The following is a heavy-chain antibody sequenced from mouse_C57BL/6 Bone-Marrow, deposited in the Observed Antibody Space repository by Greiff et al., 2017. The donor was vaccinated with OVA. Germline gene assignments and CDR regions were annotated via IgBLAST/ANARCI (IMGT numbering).Heavy chain of an antibody. CDR2: IDPEDGET. V-gene: IGHV14-2*01. D-gene: IGHD1-1*01. J-gene: IGHJ2*01. CDR3: ATKYYGSPDYFDY. Sequence: EVQLKQSGAELVKPGASVKLSCTASGFNITDYYMHWVKQRTEQGLEWIGRIDPEDGETKYAPKFQGKATITADTSPNTAYLQLSSLTSEDTAVYYCATKYYGSPDYFDYWGQGTTLTVSS. CDR1: GFNITDYY.